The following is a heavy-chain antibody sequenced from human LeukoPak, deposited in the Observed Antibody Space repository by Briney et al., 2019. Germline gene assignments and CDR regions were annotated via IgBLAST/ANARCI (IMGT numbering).Heavy chain of an antibody. V-gene: IGHV4-38-2*02. CDR2: FYHGGST. J-gene: IGHJ6*03. CDR3: ARKRHEVAGTRVSGYVDV. Sequence: SETLSLTCTVSGYSISTGYYWDWIRQPPGKGLEWIGTFYHGGSTYYNPSLKSRVTISVDTSKNQFSLKLSSVTAADTAVYYCARKRHEVAGTRVSGYVDVWGKGTTVTISS. CDR1: GYSISTGYY. D-gene: IGHD6-19*01.